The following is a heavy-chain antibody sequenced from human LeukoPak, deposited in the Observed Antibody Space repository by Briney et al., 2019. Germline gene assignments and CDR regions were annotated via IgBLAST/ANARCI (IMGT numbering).Heavy chain of an antibody. CDR2: IRYDGSNK. CDR3: AKPVGFWSGYYDY. Sequence: GGSLRLSCAASGFTFSDYAMHWVRQAPGKGLEWLTFIRYDGSNKYYADSLKGRFTISRDNSKNTLYLQMNSLRAEDTAVYYCAKPVGFWSGYYDYWGQGTLVTVSS. J-gene: IGHJ4*02. D-gene: IGHD3-3*01. CDR1: GFTFSDYA. V-gene: IGHV3-30*02.